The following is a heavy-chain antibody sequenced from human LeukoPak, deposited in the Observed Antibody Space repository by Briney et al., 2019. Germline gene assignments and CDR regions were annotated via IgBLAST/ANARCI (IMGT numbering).Heavy chain of an antibody. CDR2: IRYDGSNK. CDR1: GFTFSSYG. CDR3: AKVKLGYCSGGSCYADY. Sequence: GGSLRLSCAASGFTFSSYGMHWVRQAPGKGLEWVAFIRYDGSNKYYADSVKGRFTISRDNSKNTLYLQMNSLGAEDTAVYYCAKVKLGYCSGGSCYADYWGQGTLVTVSS. V-gene: IGHV3-30*02. D-gene: IGHD2-15*01. J-gene: IGHJ4*02.